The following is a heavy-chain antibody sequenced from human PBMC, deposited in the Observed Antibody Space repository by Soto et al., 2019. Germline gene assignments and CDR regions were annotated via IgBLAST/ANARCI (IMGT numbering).Heavy chain of an antibody. Sequence: ASVKDSCKASGYTFTSYGIGWVRQAPGQGLEWMGWISAYNGNTNYAQKLQGRVTLTKDTSTSIAYMELRSLRSDDTALYYCAREPDDYGNDEEGNYWGQGTVVTVSS. J-gene: IGHJ4*02. CDR1: GYTFTSYG. D-gene: IGHD4-4*01. CDR3: AREPDDYGNDEEGNY. CDR2: ISAYNGNT. V-gene: IGHV1-18*01.